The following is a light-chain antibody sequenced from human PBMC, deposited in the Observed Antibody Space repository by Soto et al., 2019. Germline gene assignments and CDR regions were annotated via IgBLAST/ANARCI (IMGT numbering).Light chain of an antibody. Sequence: IVLTQSPDTLSLSPGERATLSCRASQSVSSNYLAWYQQKLGQAPRLLIYDASRRATGIPDRFSSSGSGTDFTLTISRLEPEDFVVYYCQQYGRSPTFGQGTKVDIK. V-gene: IGKV3-20*01. J-gene: IGKJ1*01. CDR2: DAS. CDR3: QQYGRSPT. CDR1: QSVSSNY.